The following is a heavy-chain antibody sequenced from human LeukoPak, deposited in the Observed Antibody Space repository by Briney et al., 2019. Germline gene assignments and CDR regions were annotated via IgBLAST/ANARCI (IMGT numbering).Heavy chain of an antibody. J-gene: IGHJ3*02. V-gene: IGHV4-34*01. CDR3: ARASLGAFDI. D-gene: IGHD3-16*01. Sequence: PSETLSLTCAVYGGSFSGYYWSWSRQPPGTGLEWIGEINHSGSTNYNPSLKSRVTIFRDTSKNQFSLKVNSVTAADTAVYYCARASLGAFDIWGQGTKVTVS. CDR1: GGSFSGYY. CDR2: INHSGST.